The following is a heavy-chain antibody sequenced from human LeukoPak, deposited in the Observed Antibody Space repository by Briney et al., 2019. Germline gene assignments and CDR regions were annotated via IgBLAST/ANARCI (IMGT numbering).Heavy chain of an antibody. CDR1: GFTVSIYA. CDR2: ITSSGDGT. J-gene: IGHJ4*02. D-gene: IGHD3-22*01. V-gene: IGHV3-23*01. CDR3: AKDRPNYYGSNGHYYRRDGDY. Sequence: GGYLRLSCAASGFTVSIYAMSWVRQAPGKGLQWVSSITSSGDGTYYADSVKGRFTISRDNSENMLYLQMNSLRVEDTAVYFCAKDRPNYYGSNGHYYRRDGDYWGQGTLVTVSS.